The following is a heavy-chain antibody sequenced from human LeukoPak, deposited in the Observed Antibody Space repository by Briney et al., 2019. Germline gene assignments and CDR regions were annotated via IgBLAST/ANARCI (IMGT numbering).Heavy chain of an antibody. CDR3: AKDSYGLDY. J-gene: IGHJ4*02. CDR2: ISSSGDYI. CDR1: GFPFSSYS. D-gene: IGHD5-18*01. Sequence: GGSLRLSCAASGFPFSSYSMNWVRQAPGKGLEWVSSISSSGDYISYADSVKGRFTISRDNSKNTLYLQMNSLRAEDTAVYYCAKDSYGLDYWGQGTLVTVSS. V-gene: IGHV3-21*01.